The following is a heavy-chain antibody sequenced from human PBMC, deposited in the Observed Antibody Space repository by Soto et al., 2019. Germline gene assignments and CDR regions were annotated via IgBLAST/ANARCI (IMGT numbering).Heavy chain of an antibody. CDR2: ISGSATSI. D-gene: IGHD2-2*01. CDR1: GFTFSNYA. V-gene: IGHV3-23*01. CDR3: ARDNLGVVVPAARARMDV. J-gene: IGHJ6*02. Sequence: PGGSLRLSCAASGFTFSNYAMSWVRQAPGKGLEWVSGISGSATSIYYADSVRGRFTISRDNSKNTLYLQMNSLRAEDTAVYYCARDNLGVVVPAARARMDVWGQGTTVTVSS.